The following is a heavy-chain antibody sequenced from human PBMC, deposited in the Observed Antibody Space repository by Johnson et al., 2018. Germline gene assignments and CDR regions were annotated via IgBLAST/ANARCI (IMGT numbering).Heavy chain of an antibody. CDR2: INSDGSST. D-gene: IGHD1-26*01. J-gene: IGHJ1*01. CDR1: GFTFSSYS. Sequence: EVQLLETGGTLVQPGGSLRLSCAASGFTFSSYSMHWVRQAPGEGLVWVSRINSDGSSTTYADSVKGRFTISRDNAKNTLYLQMNSLRAEDTAVYYCARESGSYYGGFKHWGQGSLVTVAS. CDR3: ARESGSYYGGFKH. V-gene: IGHV3-74*01.